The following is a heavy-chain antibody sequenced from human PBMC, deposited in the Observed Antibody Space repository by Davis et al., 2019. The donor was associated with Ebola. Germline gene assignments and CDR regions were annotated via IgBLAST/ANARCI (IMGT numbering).Heavy chain of an antibody. Sequence: PGGSLRLSCAASGFTFSTYAMTWVRQAPGKGLEWVSRISGSGGDPHYADSVKGRFTISRDNSKNTLYLQMNTLGAEDTAVYYCARAKYYGMDVWGKGTTVTVSS. CDR2: ISGSGGDP. J-gene: IGHJ6*04. V-gene: IGHV3-23*01. CDR3: ARAKYYGMDV. CDR1: GFTFSTYA. D-gene: IGHD6-6*01.